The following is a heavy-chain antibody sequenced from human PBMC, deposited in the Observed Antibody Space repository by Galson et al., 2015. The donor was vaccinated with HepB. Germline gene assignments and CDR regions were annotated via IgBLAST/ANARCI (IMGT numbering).Heavy chain of an antibody. D-gene: IGHD3-10*01. V-gene: IGHV3-30*18. CDR1: GFTFSAYG. CDR2: ISYDGSKK. J-gene: IGHJ6*02. CDR3: AKRMVGGGNADSGMDV. Sequence: SLRLSCAASGFTFSAYGIHWVRQAPGKGLEWVAVISYDGSKKYYADSVKGRFTISRDNSQNTLYLQMDSLRAEDTAVYYCAKRMVGGGNADSGMDVWGQGTAVSVSS.